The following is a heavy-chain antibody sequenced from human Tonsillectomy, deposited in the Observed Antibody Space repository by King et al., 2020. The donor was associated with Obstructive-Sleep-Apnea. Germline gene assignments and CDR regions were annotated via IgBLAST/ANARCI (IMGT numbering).Heavy chain of an antibody. V-gene: IGHV1-18*04. J-gene: IGHJ6*02. CDR2: ISAYNGNT. Sequence: VQLVESGAEVKKPGASVKVSCKASGYTFTSYGITWVRQAPGQGLEWMGWISAYNGNTNYAQKLQGRVTMTTDTSTSTASMELRSLRSDDTAVYYCARDLDIIVVPAAMPDYYGMDVWGQGTTVTVSS. CDR3: ARDLDIIVVPAAMPDYYGMDV. D-gene: IGHD2-2*01. CDR1: GYTFTSYG.